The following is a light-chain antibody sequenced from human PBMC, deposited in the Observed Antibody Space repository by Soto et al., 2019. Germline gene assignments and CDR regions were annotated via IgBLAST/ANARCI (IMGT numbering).Light chain of an antibody. CDR3: QQYDSSPKT. CDR2: GAS. V-gene: IGKV3-20*01. Sequence: EIVLTLSPGTLSLSPGERATLSCRASQSVSSSYLAWYQQKPGQAPRLLIYGASSRATGIPDRFSGSGSGTDFTLTISRLEPEDFAVYYCQQYDSSPKTFGQGTMADVK. J-gene: IGKJ1*01. CDR1: QSVSSSY.